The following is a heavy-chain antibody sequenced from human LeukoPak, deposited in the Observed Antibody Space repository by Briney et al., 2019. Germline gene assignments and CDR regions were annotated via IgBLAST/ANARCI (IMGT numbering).Heavy chain of an antibody. J-gene: IGHJ6*02. CDR3: AKDPVAAADRYYYYGMDV. Sequence: GGSLRLSCAASGFTFSSYAMSWVRQAPGKGLEWVSAISGSGGSTYYADSVKGRFTISRDNSKNTLYLQMNSLRAEDTAVYYCAKDPVAAADRYYYYGMDVWGQGTTVTVSS. V-gene: IGHV3-23*01. CDR1: GFTFSSYA. CDR2: ISGSGGST. D-gene: IGHD6-13*01.